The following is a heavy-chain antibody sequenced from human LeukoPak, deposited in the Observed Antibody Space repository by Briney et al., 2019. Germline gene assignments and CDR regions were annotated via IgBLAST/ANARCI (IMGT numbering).Heavy chain of an antibody. J-gene: IGHJ4*02. D-gene: IGHD3-16*01. CDR3: ARANYVWGSYSFDY. V-gene: IGHV1-18*04. CDR1: GYTFTGYY. CDR2: ISAYNGNT. Sequence: GASVKVSCKASGYTFTGYYMHWVRQAPGQGLEWMGWISAYNGNTNYAQKLQGRVTMTTDTSTSTAYMELRSLRSDDTAVYYCARANYVWGSYSFDYWGQGTLVTVSS.